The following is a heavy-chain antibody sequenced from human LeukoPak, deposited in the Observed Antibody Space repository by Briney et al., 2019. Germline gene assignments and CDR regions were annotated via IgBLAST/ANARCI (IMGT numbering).Heavy chain of an antibody. Sequence: GGSLRLSCVASGFTFRTHSMSWVRQAPGKGLEWVADIKGDGSEKRCEDSVKGRFTVSRDNAKNSLYLQMNSLRVEDTAVYYCARDVGWFRFDYWGHGTLVTASS. CDR3: ARDVGWFRFDY. D-gene: IGHD2-15*01. CDR2: IKGDGSEK. V-gene: IGHV3-7*03. CDR1: GFTFRTHS. J-gene: IGHJ4*01.